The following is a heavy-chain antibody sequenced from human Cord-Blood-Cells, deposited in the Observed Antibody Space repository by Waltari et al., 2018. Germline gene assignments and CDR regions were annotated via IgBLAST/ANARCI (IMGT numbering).Heavy chain of an antibody. Sequence: QVQLQESGPGLVKPSETLSLTCAVSGYSISSGYYWGWIRQPPGKGLEWIGSIYHSGSTYYNPSLKSRVTRSVDTSKNQFSLKLRSVTTADTAVYYCARETGQFDYWGQGTLVTVSS. CDR1: GYSISSGYY. V-gene: IGHV4-38-2*02. J-gene: IGHJ4*02. D-gene: IGHD3-9*01. CDR2: IYHSGST. CDR3: ARETGQFDY.